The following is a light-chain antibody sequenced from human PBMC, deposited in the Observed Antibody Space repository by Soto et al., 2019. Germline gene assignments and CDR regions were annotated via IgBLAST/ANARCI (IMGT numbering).Light chain of an antibody. Sequence: AILLTQSPSSLSASVGVRVTITCRASQGISSALAWYQQKPGKAHNLLIYDASTLESGFPSRFSGSGSGTDFTLTISSLQPVDFATYYCQQLNSYPLTFGGGTKVEIK. CDR3: QQLNSYPLT. J-gene: IGKJ4*01. CDR1: QGISSA. V-gene: IGKV1-13*02. CDR2: DAS.